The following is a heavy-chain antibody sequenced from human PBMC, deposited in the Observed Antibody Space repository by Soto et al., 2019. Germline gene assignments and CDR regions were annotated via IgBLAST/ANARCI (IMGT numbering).Heavy chain of an antibody. J-gene: IGHJ4*02. Sequence: PSETLSLTCAVYGGSFSGYYWSWIRQPPGKGLEWIGEINHSGSTNYNPSLKSRVTISVDTSKNQFSLKLSSVTAADTAVYYCARRWRLRYYFDYWGQGTLVTVSS. D-gene: IGHD4-17*01. CDR1: GGSFSGYY. V-gene: IGHV4-34*01. CDR2: INHSGST. CDR3: ARRWRLRYYFDY.